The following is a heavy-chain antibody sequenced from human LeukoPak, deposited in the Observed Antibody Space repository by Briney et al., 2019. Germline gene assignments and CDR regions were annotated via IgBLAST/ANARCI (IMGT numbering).Heavy chain of an antibody. CDR3: ARVYYSNSYDYWYFDL. V-gene: IGHV4-59*01. D-gene: IGHD6-13*01. Sequence: SETLSLTCTVSGDSISSYYWSWIRQPPGKGLEWIAYIYYSGSTNYNPSLKSRVTISVDTSKNQFSLKLSSVTAADTAVYYCARVYYSNSYDYWYFDLWGRGTLVTVSS. CDR1: GDSISSYY. J-gene: IGHJ2*01. CDR2: IYYSGST.